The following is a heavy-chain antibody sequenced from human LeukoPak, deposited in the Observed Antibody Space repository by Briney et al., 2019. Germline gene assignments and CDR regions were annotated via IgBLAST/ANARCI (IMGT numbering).Heavy chain of an antibody. J-gene: IGHJ4*02. D-gene: IGHD3-10*01. Sequence: ASVKASCKASGYTFTGYYMHWVRQAPGQGLEWMGWINPNSGGTNYAQKFQGWVTMTRDTSISTAYMELSRLRSDDTAVYYCARAYGSGSYYTDYWGQGTLVTVSS. V-gene: IGHV1-2*04. CDR3: ARAYGSGSYYTDY. CDR2: INPNSGGT. CDR1: GYTFTGYY.